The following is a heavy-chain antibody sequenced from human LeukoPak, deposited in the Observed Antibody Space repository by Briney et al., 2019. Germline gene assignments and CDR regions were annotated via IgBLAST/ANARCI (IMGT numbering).Heavy chain of an antibody. CDR1: GYSFTTYW. D-gene: IGHD2-15*01. CDR2: IYPGDSDT. Sequence: GESLKISCKGSGYSFTTYWIGWVRQMPGKGLEGMGIIYPGDSDTRYSPSLQGQVTISADNSISTAYLQWNSLKASDTAMYYCARRGYCSGGNCHNNAFDIWGQGTMVTVSS. CDR3: ARRGYCSGGNCHNNAFDI. J-gene: IGHJ3*02. V-gene: IGHV5-51*01.